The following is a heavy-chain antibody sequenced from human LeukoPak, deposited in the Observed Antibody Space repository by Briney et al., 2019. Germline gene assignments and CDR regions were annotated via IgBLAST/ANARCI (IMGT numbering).Heavy chain of an antibody. Sequence: PSETLSLTCTVSGGSISSYYWSWIRQPPGKGLEWIGYIYYSGSTNYSPSLKSRVTISVDTSKNQFSLKLSSVTAADTAVYYCARGSVVPAAISGAFDIWGQGTMVTVSS. CDR2: IYYSGST. CDR1: GGSISSYY. V-gene: IGHV4-59*01. J-gene: IGHJ3*02. D-gene: IGHD2-2*02. CDR3: ARGSVVPAAISGAFDI.